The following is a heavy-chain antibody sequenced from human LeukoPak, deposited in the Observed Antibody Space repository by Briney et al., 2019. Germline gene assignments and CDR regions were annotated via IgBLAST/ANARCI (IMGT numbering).Heavy chain of an antibody. CDR1: GFTVSENY. J-gene: IGHJ6*02. CDR3: VRDRWPGLGDF. D-gene: IGHD6-19*01. Sequence: GGSLRLSCAASGFTVSENYMSWVRQAPGKGLEWVSIVYSGGTTYYVDPVKGRFTISRDNSKNTLYLQMRSLRAEDTAVYYCVRDRWPGLGDFWGQGTTVTVSS. CDR2: VYSGGTT. V-gene: IGHV3-66*01.